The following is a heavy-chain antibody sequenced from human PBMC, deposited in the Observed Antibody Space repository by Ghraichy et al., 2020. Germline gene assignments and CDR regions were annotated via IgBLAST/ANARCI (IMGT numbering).Heavy chain of an antibody. V-gene: IGHV3-74*01. J-gene: IGHJ4*02. D-gene: IGHD3-10*01. CDR2: LNNVGSGT. Sequence: LSLTCAASGFTFSTYWMHWVRQAPGEGLVWVSLLNNVGSGTSYADSVKGRFTISRDNAKNTLYLQMNSLRVDDTAVYYCARAGELWKIDYWGQGTLVTVSS. CDR3: ARAGELWKIDY. CDR1: GFTFSTYW.